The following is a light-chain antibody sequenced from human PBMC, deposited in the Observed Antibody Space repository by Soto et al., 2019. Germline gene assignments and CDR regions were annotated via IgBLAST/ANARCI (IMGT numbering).Light chain of an antibody. CDR3: AAWDDSLNGPV. J-gene: IGLJ2*01. CDR1: SSNIGSNT. V-gene: IGLV1-44*01. CDR2: SNN. Sequence: QSVLTQPPSASGTPGQRVTISCSGSSSNIGSNTVNWYQQLPGTAPKLLIYSNNQRPSGVPDRFSGSKSGTSASLAISGLQSEDEADSYCAAAWDDSLNGPVFGGGTKLTVL.